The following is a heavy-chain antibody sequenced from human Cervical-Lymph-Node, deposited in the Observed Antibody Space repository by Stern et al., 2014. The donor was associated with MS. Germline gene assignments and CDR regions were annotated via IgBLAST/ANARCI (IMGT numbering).Heavy chain of an antibody. CDR2: INPNSGGT. CDR3: ARERALIVGATTGFDY. V-gene: IGHV1-2*06. D-gene: IGHD1-26*01. CDR1: GYTFTGYY. J-gene: IGHJ4*02. Sequence: QVQLVQSGAEVKKPGASVKVSCKASGYTFTGYYMHWVRKAPGQGLEWMGRINPNSGGTKYAQKFQGRVTMTRDTSISTAYMELSRLRSDDTAVYYCARERALIVGATTGFDYWGQGTLVTVSS.